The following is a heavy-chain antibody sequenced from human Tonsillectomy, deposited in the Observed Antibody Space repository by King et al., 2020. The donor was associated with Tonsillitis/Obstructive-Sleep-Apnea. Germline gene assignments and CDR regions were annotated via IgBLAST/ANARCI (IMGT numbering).Heavy chain of an antibody. CDR1: GLAFGDFG. CDR3: AKNYGDPEY. CDR2: INGNGDRT. Sequence: VQLVESGGGVVRPGGSLRLSCAASGLAFGDFGMSWVRQAPGKGLEWVSGINGNGDRTHYADSVKGRFAIFRDNAKKSLYLQMSSLRAEDTAFYYCAKNYGDPEYWGQGTLVTVSS. J-gene: IGHJ4*02. V-gene: IGHV3-20*04. D-gene: IGHD4-17*01.